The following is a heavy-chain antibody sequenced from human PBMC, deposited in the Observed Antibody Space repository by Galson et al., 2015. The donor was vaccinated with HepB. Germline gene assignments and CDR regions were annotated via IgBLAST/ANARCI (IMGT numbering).Heavy chain of an antibody. J-gene: IGHJ6*02. D-gene: IGHD4-17*01. V-gene: IGHV3-48*03. Sequence: SLRLSCAASGFTFSSYEMNWVRQAPGKGLEWVSYISSSGSTIYYADSVKGRFTISRDNAKNSLYLQMNSLRAEDTAVYYCARENYGDPHYYYGMDVWGQGTTVTVSS. CDR1: GFTFSSYE. CDR3: ARENYGDPHYYYGMDV. CDR2: ISSSGSTI.